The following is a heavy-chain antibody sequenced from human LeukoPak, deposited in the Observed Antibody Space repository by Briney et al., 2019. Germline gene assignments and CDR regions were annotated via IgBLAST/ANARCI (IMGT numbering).Heavy chain of an antibody. CDR2: ISSSGYTI. Sequence: GGSLRLSCEVSGFTCSDYSMNWVRQAPGKGLEWVSYISSSGYTINYADSVKGRFTISRDNAKNSLYLQMNSLRAEDTAVYYCARVGGSRGYYYYMDVWGKGTTVTISS. D-gene: IGHD3-16*01. J-gene: IGHJ6*03. CDR1: GFTCSDYS. CDR3: ARVGGSRGYYYYMDV. V-gene: IGHV3-48*01.